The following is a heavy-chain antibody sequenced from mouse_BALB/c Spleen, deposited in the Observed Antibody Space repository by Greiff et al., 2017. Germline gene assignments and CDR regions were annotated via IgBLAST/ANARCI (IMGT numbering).Heavy chain of an antibody. CDR1: GYTFSSYW. CDR2: ILPGSGST. CDR3: ARGTTFSWFAY. V-gene: IGHV1-9*01. Sequence: VQLQQSGAELMKPGASVKISCKATGYTFSSYWIEWVKQRPGHGLEWIGEILPGSGSTNYNEKFKGKATFTADTSSNTAYMQLSSLTSEDSAVYYCARGTTFSWFAYWGQGTLVTVSA. D-gene: IGHD1-1*01. J-gene: IGHJ3*01.